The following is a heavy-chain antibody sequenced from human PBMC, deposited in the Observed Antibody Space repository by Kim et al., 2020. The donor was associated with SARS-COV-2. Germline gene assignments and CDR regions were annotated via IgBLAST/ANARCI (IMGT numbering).Heavy chain of an antibody. CDR3: ARARAVAGTPLGY. V-gene: IGHV3-21*01. Sequence: GGSLRLSCAASGFTFSSYSMNWVRQAPGKGLEWVSSISSSSSYIYYADSVKGRFTISRDNAKNSLYLQMNSLRAEDTAVYYCARARAVAGTPLGYWGQGTLVTVSS. CDR1: GFTFSSYS. D-gene: IGHD6-19*01. CDR2: ISSSSSYI. J-gene: IGHJ4*02.